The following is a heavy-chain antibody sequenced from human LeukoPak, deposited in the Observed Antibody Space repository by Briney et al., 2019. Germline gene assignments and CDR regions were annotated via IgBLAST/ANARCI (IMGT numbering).Heavy chain of an antibody. Sequence: GASVKVSCKASGYTFTSYGISWVRQAPGQGLEWMGWISAYNGNTNYAQKLQGRVTMTTVTSTSTAYMELRSLRSEDTAVYYCATMGISHSSGSGSFRWGPGTLVTVSS. D-gene: IGHD3-10*01. CDR2: ISAYNGNT. CDR1: GYTFTSYG. CDR3: ATMGISHSSGSGSFR. V-gene: IGHV1-18*01. J-gene: IGHJ4*01.